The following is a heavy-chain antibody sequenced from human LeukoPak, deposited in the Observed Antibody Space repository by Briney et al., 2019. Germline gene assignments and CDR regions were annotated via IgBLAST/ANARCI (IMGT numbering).Heavy chain of an antibody. V-gene: IGHV2-70*11. D-gene: IGHD3-10*01. J-gene: IGHJ4*02. Sequence: SGPALVKPTQTLTLTCTFSGFSLSTSGMCVSWIRQPPGKALEWLARIDWDDDKYYSTSLKTRLTISKDTSKNQVVLTMTNMDPVDTATYYCARSSIYYYGSLDPALDYWGQGTLVTVSS. CDR3: ARSSIYYYGSLDPALDY. CDR1: GFSLSTSGMC. CDR2: IDWDDDK.